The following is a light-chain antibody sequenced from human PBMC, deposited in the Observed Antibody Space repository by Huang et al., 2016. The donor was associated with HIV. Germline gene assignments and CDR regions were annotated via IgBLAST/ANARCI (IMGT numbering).Light chain of an antibody. CDR1: HNVLNNYHNKNS. V-gene: IGKV4-1*01. Sequence: DIVMTQSPDSLALSLGESATINCRARHNVLNNYHNKNSLAWYQQKSGHPPRLLIYWASTRESGVPDRFSGSGSGTDFTLTINSLQAEDVAFYYCHQYFDTPGTFGQGTQVEIK. CDR2: WAS. CDR3: HQYFDTPGT. J-gene: IGKJ1*01.